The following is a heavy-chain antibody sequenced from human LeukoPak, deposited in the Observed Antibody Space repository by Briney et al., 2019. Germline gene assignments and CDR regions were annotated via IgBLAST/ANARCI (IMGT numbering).Heavy chain of an antibody. D-gene: IGHD1-1*01. J-gene: IGHJ6*03. Sequence: PGGSLRLSCAASGFTFSSYEMNWVRQAPGKGLEGVSYISSSGSTIYYADSVKGRFTISRDNAKNSLYLQMNSLRAEDTAVYYCARDGNRDGDMDVWGKGTTVTVSS. CDR1: GFTFSSYE. V-gene: IGHV3-48*03. CDR2: ISSSGSTI. CDR3: ARDGNRDGDMDV.